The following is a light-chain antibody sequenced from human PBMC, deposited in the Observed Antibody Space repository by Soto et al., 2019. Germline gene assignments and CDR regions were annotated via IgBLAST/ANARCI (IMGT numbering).Light chain of an antibody. V-gene: IGKV3-20*01. CDR3: QQYGSSPQVT. Sequence: EIVLTQPPGTLSLSPGETATLSCRASQSVSSSYLAWYQQKPGQAPRLLIYGASSRATGIPDRFSGSGSGTDFTLTISRLEPEDFAVYYCQQYGSSPQVTFGGGTKVGI. CDR1: QSVSSSY. CDR2: GAS. J-gene: IGKJ4*01.